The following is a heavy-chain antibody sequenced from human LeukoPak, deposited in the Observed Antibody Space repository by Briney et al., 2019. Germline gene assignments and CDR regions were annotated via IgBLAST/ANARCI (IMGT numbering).Heavy chain of an antibody. D-gene: IGHD4-11*01. J-gene: IGHJ6*03. CDR2: IYYSGST. V-gene: IGHV4-39*01. CDR1: GGSITNNAYS. CDR3: ARNETTGLQRTPYYQAYVDV. Sequence: SETLSLTCTVSGGSITNNAYSWAWIRQPPGKGLEWIGSIYYSGSTHDNPSLKSRLTISVDTSKNQVSLKLSSVTAVDPAVYYCARNETTGLQRTPYYQAYVDVWGKGTTVTVSS.